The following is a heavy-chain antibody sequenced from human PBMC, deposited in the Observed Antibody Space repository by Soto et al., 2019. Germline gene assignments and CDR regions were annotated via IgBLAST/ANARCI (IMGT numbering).Heavy chain of an antibody. D-gene: IGHD2-2*02. J-gene: IGHJ4*02. CDR1: GYNFGSYA. CDR2: IGGGGIGS. V-gene: IGHV3-23*01. Sequence: PGGSLRLSCVASGYNFGSYAMMWVRQAPEKGLEWISTIGGGGIGSYYADSVKGRFTISRDNAKNSLYLQMNSLRAEDTAVYYCAREARTYTESIRHLDYWGPGTLVTVSS. CDR3: AREARTYTESIRHLDY.